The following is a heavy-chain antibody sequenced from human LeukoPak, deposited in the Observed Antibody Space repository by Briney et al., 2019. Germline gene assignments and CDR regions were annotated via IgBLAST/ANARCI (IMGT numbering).Heavy chain of an antibody. V-gene: IGHV3-53*01. CDR1: GFTVSSTY. D-gene: IGHD3-22*01. CDR3: AKDHRDYYDSSGYYYIY. CDR2: IYSGGNI. Sequence: GGSLRLSCAASGFTVSSTYMSWVRQAPGKGLEWVSVIYSGGNIYYIESVKGRFTISRDTSKNTLYLQMNSLRAEDTAVYYCAKDHRDYYDSSGYYYIYWGQGTLVTVSS. J-gene: IGHJ4*02.